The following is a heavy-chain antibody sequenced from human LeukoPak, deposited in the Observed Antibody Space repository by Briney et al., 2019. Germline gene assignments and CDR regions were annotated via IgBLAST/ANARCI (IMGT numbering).Heavy chain of an antibody. Sequence: SETLSLTCTVSGGSISSSSYYWGWIRQPPGKGLEWIGSIYYSGSTYYNPSLKSRVTISVDTSKNQVSLKLSSVTAADTAVYYCARDYDFWSGINNWGQGTLVTVSS. CDR3: ARDYDFWSGINN. V-gene: IGHV4-39*07. J-gene: IGHJ4*02. CDR1: GGSISSSSYY. D-gene: IGHD3-3*01. CDR2: IYYSGST.